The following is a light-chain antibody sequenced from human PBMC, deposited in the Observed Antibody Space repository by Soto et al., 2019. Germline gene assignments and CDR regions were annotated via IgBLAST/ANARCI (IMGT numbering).Light chain of an antibody. CDR3: QVYGTSAFYT. CDR2: GAS. Sequence: EIGLTQSPGTLSLSPGERATLSCRASQSVSSSYLAWYQQKRGQAPRLFIYGASIRATGIRGRFSGSGSGTDFTLTIRRLEPEDFAVYYCQVYGTSAFYTFGQATKLEIK. J-gene: IGKJ2*01. V-gene: IGKV3-20*01. CDR1: QSVSSSY.